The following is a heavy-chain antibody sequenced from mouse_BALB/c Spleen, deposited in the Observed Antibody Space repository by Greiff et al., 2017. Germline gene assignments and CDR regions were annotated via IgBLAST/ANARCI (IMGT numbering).Heavy chain of an antibody. CDR2: ISNLAYSI. CDR3: ARAFYGADAGDY. Sequence: EVQVVESGGGLVQPGGSRKLSCAASGFTFSDYGMAWVRQAPGKGPEWVAFISNLAYSIYYADTVTGRFTISRENAKNTLYLEMSSLRSEDTAMYYCARAFYGADAGDYWGQGTSVSVSS. D-gene: IGHD1-1*02. J-gene: IGHJ4*01. CDR1: GFTFSDYG. V-gene: IGHV5-15*02.